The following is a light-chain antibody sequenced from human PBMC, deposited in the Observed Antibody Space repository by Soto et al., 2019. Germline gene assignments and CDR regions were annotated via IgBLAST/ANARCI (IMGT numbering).Light chain of an antibody. J-gene: IGKJ1*01. V-gene: IGKV3-15*01. CDR1: QSVSSSY. CDR2: DAS. Sequence: ILLTQSPGTLSLSPGERATLSCKASQSVSSSYLAWYQQKPGQAPRLLSSDASTRATGIPARFSGTGSGTEFTLTISSLKSEDFAVYYCQQYDNWPETFGQGTKVDIK. CDR3: QQYDNWPET.